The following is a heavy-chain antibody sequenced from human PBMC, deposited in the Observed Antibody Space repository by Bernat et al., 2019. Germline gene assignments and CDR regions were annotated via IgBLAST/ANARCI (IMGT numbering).Heavy chain of an antibody. Sequence: QVQLQQWGAGLLKPSETLSLTCAVYGGSFSGYYWSWIRQPPGKGLEWIGEINHSGSTNYNPSLKSRVTISVDTSKNQFPLKLSSVTAADTAVYYCARFRVRAARRAFDIWGQGTMVTVSS. CDR2: INHSGST. D-gene: IGHD6-6*01. J-gene: IGHJ3*02. CDR1: GGSFSGYY. CDR3: ARFRVRAARRAFDI. V-gene: IGHV4-34*01.